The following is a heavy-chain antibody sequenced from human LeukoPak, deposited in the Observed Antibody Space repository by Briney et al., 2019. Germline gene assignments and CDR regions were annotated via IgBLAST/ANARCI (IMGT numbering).Heavy chain of an antibody. Sequence: SETLSLTCTVSGGSISSSSYYWGWIRQPPGKGLEWIGSIYYSGSTYYNPSLKSRVTISVDTSKNQFSLKLSSVTAADTAVYFCARQPQDIVVVVAATPYYFDYWGQGTLVTVSS. V-gene: IGHV4-39*01. CDR1: GGSISSSSYY. CDR3: ARQPQDIVVVVAATPYYFDY. CDR2: IYYSGST. D-gene: IGHD2-15*01. J-gene: IGHJ4*02.